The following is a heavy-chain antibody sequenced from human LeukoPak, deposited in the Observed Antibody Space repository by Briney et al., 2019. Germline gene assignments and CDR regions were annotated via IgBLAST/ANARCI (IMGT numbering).Heavy chain of an antibody. CDR1: ALNVTYNY. Sequence: GGSLRPSCAASALNVTYNYMRWVRQAPGKGLEWLSVIYSGGTHYYADSVKGRFIISGDNSKNTLYLQMNRLRAEDTAVYYCYARPVLPAAFLPSGNYMDVWGKGTTVTVSS. CDR2: IYSGGTH. CDR3: YARPVLPAAFLPSGNYMDV. J-gene: IGHJ6*03. D-gene: IGHD2-2*01. V-gene: IGHV3-53*01.